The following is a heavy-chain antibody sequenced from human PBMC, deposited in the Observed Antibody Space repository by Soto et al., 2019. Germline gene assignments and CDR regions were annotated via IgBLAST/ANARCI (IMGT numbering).Heavy chain of an antibody. V-gene: IGHV3-7*01. CDR1: GFTFTTYW. CDR2: INQDGSEK. Sequence: GGSLRLCCAASGFTFTTYWMDWVRQTPGKGLEWVANINQDGSEKNYVDSVKGRFTISRDNAKNSLYLQMSSLTAEDSALYYCSRSLDAWGQGILVTVSS. CDR3: SRSLDA. J-gene: IGHJ5*02.